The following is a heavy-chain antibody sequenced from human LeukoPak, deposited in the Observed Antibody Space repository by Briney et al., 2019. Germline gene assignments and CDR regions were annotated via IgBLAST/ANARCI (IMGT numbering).Heavy chain of an antibody. D-gene: IGHD3-10*01. V-gene: IGHV4-59*01. J-gene: IGHJ3*02. CDR3: ARGRGDDAFDI. CDR1: GGSISSYY. CDR2: IYYSGST. Sequence: PSETLSLTCTVSGGSISSYYWSWIRQPPGKGLEWIGYIYYSGSTNYNPSLKSRVTISVDTSKNQFSLKLSSVTAADTAVYYCARGRGDDAFDIWGQGTMVTVSS.